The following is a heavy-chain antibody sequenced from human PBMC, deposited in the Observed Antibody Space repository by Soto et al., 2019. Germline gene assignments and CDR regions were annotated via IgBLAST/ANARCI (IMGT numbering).Heavy chain of an antibody. Sequence: ASVKVSCKASGYTFTGYYMHWVRQAPGQGLEWMGWINPNSGGTNYAQKFQGRVTMTRDTSISTAYMELSRLRSDDTAVYYCARDLNYYDSSGYYSFDYWGQGXLVTVYS. D-gene: IGHD3-22*01. CDR1: GYTFTGYY. CDR3: ARDLNYYDSSGYYSFDY. V-gene: IGHV1-2*02. CDR2: INPNSGGT. J-gene: IGHJ4*02.